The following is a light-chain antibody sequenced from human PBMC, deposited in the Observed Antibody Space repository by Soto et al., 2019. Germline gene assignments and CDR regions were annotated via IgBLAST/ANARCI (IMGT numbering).Light chain of an antibody. V-gene: IGKV1-27*01. J-gene: IGKJ4*01. CDR3: QKYNSAPLT. CDR2: AAS. Sequence: DIQVPQSPSSLSASLGDRVTITCRANHAIGVYLAWFQQQPGKVPKLLIYAASALQSGVPSRFSGSGSGTDFTLTISSLQPEDIATYYCQKYNSAPLTFGGGTKVEI. CDR1: HAIGVY.